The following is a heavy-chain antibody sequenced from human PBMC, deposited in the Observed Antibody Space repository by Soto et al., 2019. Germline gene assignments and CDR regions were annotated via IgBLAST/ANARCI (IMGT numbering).Heavy chain of an antibody. J-gene: IGHJ6*02. Sequence: QVQLVQSGAEVKKPGSSVKVSCKASGGTFSSYAISWVRQAPGHGRECIGGIIPIFGTANYAQKFQGRVTISAEEGTSTAYMELSSLRSEDTAVYSCARDRGIAVAGTYYYSGMDVLGQGTTVTVSS. D-gene: IGHD6-19*01. CDR3: ARDRGIAVAGTYYYSGMDV. CDR1: GGTFSSYA. V-gene: IGHV1-69*01. CDR2: IIPIFGTA.